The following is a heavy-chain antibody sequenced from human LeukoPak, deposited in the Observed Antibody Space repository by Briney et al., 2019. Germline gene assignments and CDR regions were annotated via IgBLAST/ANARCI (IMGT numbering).Heavy chain of an antibody. V-gene: IGHV3-7*04. D-gene: IGHD2-2*01. J-gene: IGHJ6*02. Sequence: GGSLRPSCGISGFTLSSHWMHWVRQAPGKGLEWVATIKQDGSEKFYVDSVTGRFTISRHDARNSLFLRMTSLRVEDSAVYFCARGSTYEGPYYQGMDVWGQGTTVIVSS. CDR1: GFTLSSHW. CDR2: IKQDGSEK. CDR3: ARGSTYEGPYYQGMDV.